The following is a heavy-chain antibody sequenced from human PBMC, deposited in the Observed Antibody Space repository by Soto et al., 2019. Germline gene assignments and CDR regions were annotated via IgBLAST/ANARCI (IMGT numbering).Heavy chain of an antibody. J-gene: IGHJ3*02. CDR1: GYTFTIYG. CDR3: ARAEIVVVVAATLLDAFDI. Sequence: GASVKVSCKASGYTFTIYGISWVRQAPGQGLEWMGWISAYNGNTNYAQKLQGRVTMTTDTSTSTAYMELRSLRSDDTAVYYCARAEIVVVVAATLLDAFDIWGQGTMVTVSS. CDR2: ISAYNGNT. D-gene: IGHD2-15*01. V-gene: IGHV1-18*01.